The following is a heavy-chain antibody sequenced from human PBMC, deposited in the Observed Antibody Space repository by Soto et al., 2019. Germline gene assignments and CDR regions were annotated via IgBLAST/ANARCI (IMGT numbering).Heavy chain of an antibody. J-gene: IGHJ4*02. V-gene: IGHV4-30-2*01. D-gene: IGHD1-26*01. CDR3: ARAFVEGAYYFDY. CDR1: GGSISSGGYS. CDR2: IYHSGST. Sequence: PSETLSLTCAVSGGSISSGGYSWSWIRQPPGKGLEWIGYIYHSGSTYYNPSLKSRVTISVDRSKNQFSLKLSSVTAADTAVYYCARAFVEGAYYFDYWGQGTLVTVSS.